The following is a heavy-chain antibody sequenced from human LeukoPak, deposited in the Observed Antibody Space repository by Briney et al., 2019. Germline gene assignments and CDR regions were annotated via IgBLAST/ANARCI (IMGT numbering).Heavy chain of an antibody. V-gene: IGHV4-34*01. CDR3: AGEQDCSSTSCSWNSFDY. Sequence: SETLSPTCAVYGGSFSGYYWSWIRQPPGKGLEWIGEINHSGSTNYNPSLKSRVTISVDTSKNQFSLKLSSVTAADTAVYYCAGEQDCSSTSCSWNSFDYWGQGTLVTVSS. CDR1: GGSFSGYY. D-gene: IGHD2-2*01. CDR2: INHSGST. J-gene: IGHJ4*02.